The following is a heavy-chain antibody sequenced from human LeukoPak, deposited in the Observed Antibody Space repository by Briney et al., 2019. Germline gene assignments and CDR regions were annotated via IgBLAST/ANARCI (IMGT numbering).Heavy chain of an antibody. CDR1: GFTFSSYS. CDR3: ARLRRYCSSTSCYTIDY. D-gene: IGHD2-2*02. CDR2: ISSSSSYI. J-gene: IGHJ4*02. Sequence: GGSLRLSCAASGFTFSSYSMTWVRQAPGKGLGWVSSISSSSSYIYYADSVKGRFTISRDNAKNSLYLQMNSLRAEDTAVYYCARLRRYCSSTSCYTIDYWGQGTLVTVSS. V-gene: IGHV3-21*01.